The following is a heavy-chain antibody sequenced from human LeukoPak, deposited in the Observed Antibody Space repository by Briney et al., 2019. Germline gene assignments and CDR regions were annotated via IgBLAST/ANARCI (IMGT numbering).Heavy chain of an antibody. CDR3: ASLDGGVAAAVLQDY. D-gene: IGHD6-13*01. CDR2: ISAYNGNT. CDR1: GYTFTSYG. Sequence: ASVKVSCKASGYTFTSYGISWVRQAPGQGLEWMGWISAYNGNTNYAQKLQGRVTMTTDTSTSTAYMELRSLRSDDTAVYYCASLDGGVAAAVLQDYWGQGTLVTVSS. J-gene: IGHJ4*02. V-gene: IGHV1-18*01.